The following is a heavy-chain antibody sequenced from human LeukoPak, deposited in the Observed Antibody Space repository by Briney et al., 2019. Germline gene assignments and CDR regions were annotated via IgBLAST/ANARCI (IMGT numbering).Heavy chain of an antibody. CDR3: ARVTMVRGVEY. Sequence: GASVKVSCKASGYTFTSYDINWVRQATGQGLEWMGWMNPNSGNTGYAQKFQGRVTMTTDTSTSTAYMELRSLRSDDTAVYYCARVTMVRGVEYWGQGTLVTVSS. CDR1: GYTFTSYD. D-gene: IGHD3-10*01. V-gene: IGHV1-8*01. CDR2: MNPNSGNT. J-gene: IGHJ4*02.